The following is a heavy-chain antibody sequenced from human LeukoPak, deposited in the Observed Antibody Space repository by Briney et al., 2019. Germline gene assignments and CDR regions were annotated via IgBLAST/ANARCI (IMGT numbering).Heavy chain of an antibody. J-gene: IGHJ4*02. D-gene: IGHD5-18*01. CDR2: INPSGGST. Sequence: ASVKVSCKASGHTFTNYYMHWVRQAPGQGLEWMGIINPSGGSTSYAQKLQGRVTMTRDTSTSTVYMELSSLRSEDTAVYYCARFSYGGGGYFDYWGQGTLVTVSS. CDR1: GHTFTNYY. CDR3: ARFSYGGGGYFDY. V-gene: IGHV1-46*04.